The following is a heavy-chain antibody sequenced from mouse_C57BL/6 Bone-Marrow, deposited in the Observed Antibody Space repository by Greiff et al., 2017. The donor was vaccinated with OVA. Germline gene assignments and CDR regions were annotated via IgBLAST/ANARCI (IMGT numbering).Heavy chain of an antibody. Sequence: EVMLVESGGGLVQPGGSMKLSCVASGFTFSNYWMNWVRQSPEKGLEWVAQIRLKSDNYATHYAESVKGRFTISRDDSKSSVYLQMNNLRAEDTGIYYCTVPFYYSNYPAWFAYWGQGTLVTVSA. CDR2: IRLKSDNYAT. D-gene: IGHD2-5*01. J-gene: IGHJ3*01. CDR3: TVPFYYSNYPAWFAY. CDR1: GFTFSNYW. V-gene: IGHV6-3*01.